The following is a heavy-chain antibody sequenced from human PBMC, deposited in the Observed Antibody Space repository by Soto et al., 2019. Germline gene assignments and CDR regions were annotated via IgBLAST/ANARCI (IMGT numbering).Heavy chain of an antibody. V-gene: IGHV3-9*01. J-gene: IGHJ6*03. D-gene: IGHD2-2*01. CDR2: ISWNSGSI. CDR1: GFTFDDYA. Sequence: GGSLRLSCAASGFTFDDYAMHWVRQAPGKGLEWVSGISWNSGSIGYADSVKGRFTISRDNAKNSLYLQMNSLRAEDTALYYCAKDTECSSTSCYPARHTRYYMDVWGKGTTVTVSS. CDR3: AKDTECSSTSCYPARHTRYYMDV.